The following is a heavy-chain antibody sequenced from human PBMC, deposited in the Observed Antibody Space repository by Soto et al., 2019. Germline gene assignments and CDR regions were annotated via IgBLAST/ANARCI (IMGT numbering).Heavy chain of an antibody. V-gene: IGHV3-15*01. CDR3: VTDRGGGMDV. J-gene: IGHJ6*01. D-gene: IGHD3-10*01. Sequence: EVELVESGGGMVMPGGSLRLSCAASGFTYSGAWMTWIRQAPGKGLQCLGRIKSKIDGETTYYAAPVKGRFTISRDDSKNTLYLQMNSLKVEDTAMYYCVTDRGGGMDVWGQGTTVTVSS. CDR2: IKSKIDGETT. CDR1: GFTYSGAW.